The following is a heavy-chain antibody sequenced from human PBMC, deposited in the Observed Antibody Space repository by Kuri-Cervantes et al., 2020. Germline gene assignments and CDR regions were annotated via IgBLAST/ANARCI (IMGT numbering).Heavy chain of an antibody. CDR1: GGSIGSYY. Sequence: GSLRLSCTVSGGSIGSYYWSWIRQPPGKGLEWIGYIYYSGSTNYNPSLKSRVTISVDTSKNQFSLKLSSVTAEDTAVYYCASSQYCTGGVCPPLGQYYMDVWGKGTTVTVSS. J-gene: IGHJ6*03. CDR3: ASSQYCTGGVCPPLGQYYMDV. CDR2: IYYSGST. D-gene: IGHD2-8*02. V-gene: IGHV4-59*01.